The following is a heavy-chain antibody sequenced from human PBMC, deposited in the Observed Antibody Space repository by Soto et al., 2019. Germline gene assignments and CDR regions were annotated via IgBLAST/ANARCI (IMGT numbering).Heavy chain of an antibody. CDR3: ARLDRTRLLFDY. CDR2: IYYSGST. Sequence: TLSLTCTVSGGSISSGGYYWSWIRQHPGKGLEWIGYIYYSGSTYYNPSLKSRVTISVDTSKNQFSLKLSSVTAADTAVYYCARLDRTRLLFDYWGQGTLVTVSS. J-gene: IGHJ4*02. D-gene: IGHD5-18*01. V-gene: IGHV4-31*03. CDR1: GGSISSGGYY.